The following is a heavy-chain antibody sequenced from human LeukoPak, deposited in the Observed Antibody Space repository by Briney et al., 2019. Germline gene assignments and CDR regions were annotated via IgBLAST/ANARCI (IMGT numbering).Heavy chain of an antibody. CDR3: ARGSGGTKDDAFDI. CDR2: IYYSGST. V-gene: IGHV4-31*03. Sequence: SETLSLTCTVSGGSISSGGYYWSWIRQHPGKGLEWIGYIYYSGSTYYNPSLKSRVTISVDTSKNQFSLKLSSVTAADTAVYYCARGSGGTKDDAFDIWGQGTMVTVSS. D-gene: IGHD2-15*01. J-gene: IGHJ3*02. CDR1: GGSISSGGYY.